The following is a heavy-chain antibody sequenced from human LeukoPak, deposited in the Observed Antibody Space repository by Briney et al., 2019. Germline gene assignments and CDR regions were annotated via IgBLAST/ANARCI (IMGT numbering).Heavy chain of an antibody. J-gene: IGHJ3*02. D-gene: IGHD1-26*01. CDR2: IYYRGST. CDR3: ARVLVHSGSYSSAFDI. V-gene: IGHV4-59*01. CDR1: GGSISSYY. Sequence: SETLSLTCTVSGGSISSYYWSWIRQPPGKGLEWIGYIYYRGSTNYNPSLKSRVTISVDTSKNQFSLKLSSVTAADTAVYYCARVLVHSGSYSSAFDIWGQGTMVTVSS.